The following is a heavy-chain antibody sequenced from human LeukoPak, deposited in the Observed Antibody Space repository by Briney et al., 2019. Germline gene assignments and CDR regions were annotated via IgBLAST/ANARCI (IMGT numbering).Heavy chain of an antibody. CDR3: TRVGRGLTVAGTPYFDY. J-gene: IGHJ4*02. CDR1: GFTFGDYA. D-gene: IGHD6-19*01. Sequence: GGSLRLSCTASGFTFGDYAMSWFRQAPGKGLEWVGFIRSKAYGGTTKYAASVKGRFTISRDDSKSIAYLQMNSLRTEDPAVYYCTRVGRGLTVAGTPYFDYWGQGTLVTVSS. CDR2: IRSKAYGGTT. V-gene: IGHV3-49*03.